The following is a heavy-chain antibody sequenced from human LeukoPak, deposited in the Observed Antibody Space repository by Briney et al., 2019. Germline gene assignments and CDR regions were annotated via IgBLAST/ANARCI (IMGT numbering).Heavy chain of an antibody. J-gene: IGHJ6*04. Sequence: GESLKISCKGSGYSFTSYWIGWVRQMPGKGLEWMGIIYPGDSDTRYSPSFQGQVTISADKSISTAYLQWSSLKASDTAMYYCARLAGSSSGIKDYYYGMDVGGKGTTVTVSS. CDR1: GYSFTSYW. V-gene: IGHV5-51*01. D-gene: IGHD6-6*01. CDR3: ARLAGSSSGIKDYYYGMDV. CDR2: IYPGDSDT.